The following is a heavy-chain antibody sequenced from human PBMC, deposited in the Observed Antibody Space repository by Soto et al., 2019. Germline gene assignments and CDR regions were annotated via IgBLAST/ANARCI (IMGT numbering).Heavy chain of an antibody. CDR1: GFTFSSYG. CDR2: IWSDGSNK. D-gene: IGHD3-16*01. V-gene: IGHV3-33*01. CDR3: ARDRGEEPFDL. Sequence: QVQLVESGGGVVQPGRSLRLSCVASGFTFSSYGMHWVRQAPGKGLEWVAVIWSDGSNKIYADSVKGRFTISKDNSKNTLYLQMNSLRAEDTALYDCARDRGEEPFDLSCRGTLDTVSS. J-gene: IGHJ2*01.